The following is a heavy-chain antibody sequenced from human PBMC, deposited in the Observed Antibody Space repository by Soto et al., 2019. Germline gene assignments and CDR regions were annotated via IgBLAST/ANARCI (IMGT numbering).Heavy chain of an antibody. V-gene: IGHV1-3*01. J-gene: IGHJ4*02. CDR1: GGTFSNFA. D-gene: IGHD6-19*01. CDR2: INAGNGNT. Sequence: ASVKVSCKASGGTFSNFAISWVRQAPGQRLEWMGWINAGNGNTKYSQKFQGRVTITRDTSASTAYMEPSSLRSEDTAVYYCARAVAVPADFDYWGQGTLVTVSS. CDR3: ARAVAVPADFDY.